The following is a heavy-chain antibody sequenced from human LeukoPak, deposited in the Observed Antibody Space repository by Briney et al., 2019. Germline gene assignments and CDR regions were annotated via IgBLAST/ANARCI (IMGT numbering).Heavy chain of an antibody. Sequence: GGSLRLSCVASGFSFSDHWMNWFRQAPGKGLEWVATIKKDGSEQYYVDSMQGRLTISRDNAKNSVYLQIHNLRAEDTAVYYCARDLGWLQSDYWGQGTLVTVSS. D-gene: IGHD5-24*01. CDR1: GFSFSDHW. CDR2: IKKDGSEQ. V-gene: IGHV3-7*01. J-gene: IGHJ4*02. CDR3: ARDLGWLQSDY.